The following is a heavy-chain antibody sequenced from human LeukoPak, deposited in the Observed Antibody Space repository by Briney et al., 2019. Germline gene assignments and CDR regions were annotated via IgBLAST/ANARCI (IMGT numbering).Heavy chain of an antibody. V-gene: IGHV3-7*01. Sequence: GGSLRLSCAASGFTFSSYWMSWVRQAPGKGLEWVANIKQDGSEKYYVDSVKGRFTISRDNAKNSLYLQMNSLRAEDTAVYYCAREQWLVRLGYFDYWGQGTLVTVSS. CDR3: AREQWLVRLGYFDY. J-gene: IGHJ4*02. D-gene: IGHD6-19*01. CDR1: GFTFSSYW. CDR2: IKQDGSEK.